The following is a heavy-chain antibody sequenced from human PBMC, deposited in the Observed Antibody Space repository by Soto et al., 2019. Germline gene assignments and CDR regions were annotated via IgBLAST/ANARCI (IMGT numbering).Heavy chain of an antibody. CDR2: ISYDGSNK. CDR1: GFTFSSYA. Sequence: QVQLVESGGGVVQPGRSLRLSCAASGFTFSSYAMHWVRQAPGKGLEWVAVISYDGSNKYYADSVKGRFTISRDNSKNTLYLQMNSLRAEDTAVYYCARDQAGIAVAVYYYYGMDVW. D-gene: IGHD6-19*01. CDR3: ARDQAGIAVAVYYYYGMDV. V-gene: IGHV3-30-3*01. J-gene: IGHJ6*01.